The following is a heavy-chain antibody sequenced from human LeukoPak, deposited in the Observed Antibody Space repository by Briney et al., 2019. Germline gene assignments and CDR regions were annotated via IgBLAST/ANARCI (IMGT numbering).Heavy chain of an antibody. J-gene: IGHJ4*02. CDR2: ISYDGSNK. CDR1: GFTFSSYG. D-gene: IGHD4-17*01. Sequence: GGSLRLSCAASGFTFSSYGMPWVRQAPGKGLEWVAVISYDGSNKYYADSVKGRFTISRDNSKNTLYLQMNSLRAEDTAVYYCAKVPKDYGDFHYWGQGTLVTVSS. CDR3: AKVPKDYGDFHY. V-gene: IGHV3-30*18.